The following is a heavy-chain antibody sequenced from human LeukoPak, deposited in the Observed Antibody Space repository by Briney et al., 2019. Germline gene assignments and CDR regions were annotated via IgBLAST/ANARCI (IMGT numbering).Heavy chain of an antibody. CDR1: GYTFTGYY. V-gene: IGHV1-2*02. D-gene: IGHD1-1*01. J-gene: IGHJ4*02. CDR3: ATNAISDNIDY. Sequence: ASVKVSCTASGYTFTGYYIHWVRQAPGQGLEWMGWINPNSGGTNYAQKFQGRVTMTRDTSISTAYMELSRLRSDDTAVYYCATNAISDNIDYWGQGTLVTVSS. CDR2: INPNSGGT.